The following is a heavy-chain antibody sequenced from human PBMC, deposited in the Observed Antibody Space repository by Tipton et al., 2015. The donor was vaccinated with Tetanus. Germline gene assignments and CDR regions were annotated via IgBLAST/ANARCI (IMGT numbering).Heavy chain of an antibody. D-gene: IGHD2-2*01. CDR2: VFRSGSA. CDR3: ARVACSSPRCYSHYFDS. V-gene: IGHV4-30-2*01. J-gene: IGHJ4*02. Sequence: TLSLTCAVSGASISSIYSWSWIRQPPGKDLEWIGYVFRSGSADYNPSLTSRVNISLDRTENQISLMLTSVTAADTAVYYCARVACSSPRCYSHYFDSWGPGSLVTVSS. CDR1: GASISSIYS.